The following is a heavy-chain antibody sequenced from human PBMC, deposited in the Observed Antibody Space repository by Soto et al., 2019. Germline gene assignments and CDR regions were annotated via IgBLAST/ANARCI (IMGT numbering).Heavy chain of an antibody. D-gene: IGHD3-22*01. CDR2: IYHSGST. J-gene: IGHJ4*02. CDR1: GGSISSGGYS. V-gene: IGHV4-30-2*01. CDR3: ARGGVDYYDSSGYYFSPYYFDY. Sequence: SETLSLTCAVSGGSISSGGYSWSWIRQPPGKGLEWIGYIYHSGSTYYNPSLKSRVTISVDRSKNQFSLKLSSVTAADTAVYYFARGGVDYYDSSGYYFSPYYFDYWGQGTLVTVS.